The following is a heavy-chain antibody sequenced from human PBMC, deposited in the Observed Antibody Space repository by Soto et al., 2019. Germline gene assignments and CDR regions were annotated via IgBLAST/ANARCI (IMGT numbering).Heavy chain of an antibody. CDR3: AREVMAAGANIYNFGLDV. V-gene: IGHV3-30-3*01. Sequence: PGGSLRLSCAASGFTFSSYAMHWVRQAPGKGLEWVAIISYDGSNKNYADSVKGRFTISRDNSKNTLYLQLNSLTVEDTAVYYCAREVMAAGANIYNFGLDVWGQGTTVTVSS. D-gene: IGHD6-13*01. J-gene: IGHJ6*02. CDR2: ISYDGSNK. CDR1: GFTFSSYA.